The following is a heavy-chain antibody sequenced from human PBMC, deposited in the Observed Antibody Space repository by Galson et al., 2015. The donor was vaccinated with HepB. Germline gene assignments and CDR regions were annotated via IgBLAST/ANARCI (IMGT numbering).Heavy chain of an antibody. Sequence: PALVKPTQTLTLTCTFSGFSLSTSGMCVSWIRQPPGKALEWLALIDWDDDKYYSTSLKTRLTISKDTSKNQVVLTMTNMDPVDTATYYCARVPAATTYYYYGMDVWGQGTTVTVSS. CDR3: ARVPAATTYYYYGMDV. CDR2: IDWDDDK. CDR1: GFSLSTSGMC. V-gene: IGHV2-70*01. J-gene: IGHJ6*02. D-gene: IGHD2-15*01.